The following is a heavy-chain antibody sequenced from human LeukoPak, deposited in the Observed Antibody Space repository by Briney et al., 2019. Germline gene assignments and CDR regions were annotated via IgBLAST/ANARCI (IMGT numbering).Heavy chain of an antibody. CDR3: ARERDGYNYVELWCFDL. CDR2: TYYRSKWYT. CDR1: GDSVSSNSAA. Sequence: SQTLSLTCAISGDSVSSNSAAWNWIRQSPSGGLEWLGRTYYRSKWYTDYAVSVKSRITINPDTSRNQFSLQLNSVSPEDTAVYYCARERDGYNYVELWCFDLWGRGTLVTVSS. D-gene: IGHD5-24*01. V-gene: IGHV6-1*01. J-gene: IGHJ2*01.